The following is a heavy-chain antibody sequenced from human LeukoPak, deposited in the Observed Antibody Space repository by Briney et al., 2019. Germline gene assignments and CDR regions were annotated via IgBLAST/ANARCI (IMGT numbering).Heavy chain of an antibody. D-gene: IGHD3-16*02. Sequence: SVKVSCKASGGTFSSYAISWVRQAPGQGLEWMGGIIPIFGTANYAQKFQGRVTITTDESTSTAYMELSSLRSEDTAVYYCARGGVYVWGSYRYRFFDYWGQGTLVTVSS. CDR2: IIPIFGTA. V-gene: IGHV1-69*05. CDR3: ARGGVYVWGSYRYRFFDY. J-gene: IGHJ4*02. CDR1: GGTFSSYA.